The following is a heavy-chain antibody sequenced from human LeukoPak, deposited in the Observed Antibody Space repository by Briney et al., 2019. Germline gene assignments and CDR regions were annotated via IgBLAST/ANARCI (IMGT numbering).Heavy chain of an antibody. Sequence: GGSLRLSCAASGFTVSSNYMSWVRQAPGKGLEWVSVIYSGGSTYYADSVKGRFTISRDNSKNTLYLQMNSLRAEGTAVYYCARDLSSSGYFDYWGQGTLVTVSS. CDR2: IYSGGST. D-gene: IGHD6-13*01. J-gene: IGHJ4*02. V-gene: IGHV3-66*01. CDR3: ARDLSSSGYFDY. CDR1: GFTVSSNY.